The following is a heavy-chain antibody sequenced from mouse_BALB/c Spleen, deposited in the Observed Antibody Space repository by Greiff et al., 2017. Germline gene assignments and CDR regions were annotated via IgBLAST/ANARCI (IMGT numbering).Heavy chain of an antibody. D-gene: IGHD1-1*01. Sequence: VQLQQSGAELAKPGASVKMSCKASGYTFTSYWMHWVKQRPGQGLEWIGYINPSTGYTEYNQKFKDKATLTADKSSSTAYMQLSSLTSEDSAVYYSARSTVVATNYYARDYGGKGTSVTGAS. CDR2: INPSTGYT. CDR1: GYTFTSYW. V-gene: IGHV1-7*01. J-gene: IGHJ4*01. CDR3: ARSTVVATNYYARDY.